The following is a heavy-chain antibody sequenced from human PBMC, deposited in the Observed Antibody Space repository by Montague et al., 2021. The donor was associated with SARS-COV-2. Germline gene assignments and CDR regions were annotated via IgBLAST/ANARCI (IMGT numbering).Heavy chain of an antibody. CDR2: ISSSGSTI. CDR3: ARAEMYYDFWSGYPWAFYYFDY. J-gene: IGHJ4*02. Sequence: LSLSCAASGFTFSSYEMNWVRQAPGKGLEWVSYISSSGSTIYYADSVKGRFTISRDNAKNSLYLQMNSLRAEDTAVYYCARAEMYYDFWSGYPWAFYYFDYWGQGTLVTVSS. CDR1: GFTFSSYE. D-gene: IGHD3-3*01. V-gene: IGHV3-48*03.